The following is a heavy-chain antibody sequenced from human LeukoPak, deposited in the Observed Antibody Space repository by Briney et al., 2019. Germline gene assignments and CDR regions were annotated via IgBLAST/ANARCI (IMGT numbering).Heavy chain of an antibody. CDR2: ISYDGSNK. V-gene: IGHV3-30*18. CDR3: AKDRYYGSGPIDY. Sequence: PGGSLRLSCAASGFSFRSYAMHWVRQAPGKGLEWVAVISYDGSNKYYADSVKGRFTISRDNSKNTLYLQMNSLKPDDTAVYYCAKDRYYGSGPIDYWGQGTLVTVSS. CDR1: GFSFRSYA. J-gene: IGHJ4*02. D-gene: IGHD3-10*01.